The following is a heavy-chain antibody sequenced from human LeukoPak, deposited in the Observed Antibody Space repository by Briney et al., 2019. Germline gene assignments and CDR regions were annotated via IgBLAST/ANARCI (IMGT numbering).Heavy chain of an antibody. J-gene: IGHJ6*03. CDR3: ARGEDYSSSSQYYYYYKDI. D-gene: IGHD6-6*01. CDR1: GGTFSSYA. Sequence: ASVKVSCKASGGTFSSYAIGWVRQAPGQGLEWMGGIIPIFGTANYAQRFQGRVTITTDESTSTAYMELSSLRSEDTAVYYCARGEDYSSSSQYYYYYKDIWGKGTTVTVSS. CDR2: IIPIFGTA. V-gene: IGHV1-69*05.